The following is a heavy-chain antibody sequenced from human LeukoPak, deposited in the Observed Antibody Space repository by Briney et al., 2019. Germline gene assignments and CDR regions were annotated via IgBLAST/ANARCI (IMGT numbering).Heavy chain of an antibody. V-gene: IGHV3-66*01. CDR3: ARAPMTTVTDRDY. J-gene: IGHJ4*02. Sequence: GGSLRLSCATAGFNVTDNYLSWVRQAPGKGLEWVSVIYSGGSTFYPDSVKGRFTISRDNSKNTLYLQMNTLRVEDTAVYYCARAPMTTVTDRDYWGQGTLVTVSS. D-gene: IGHD4-17*01. CDR2: IYSGGST. CDR1: GFNVTDNY.